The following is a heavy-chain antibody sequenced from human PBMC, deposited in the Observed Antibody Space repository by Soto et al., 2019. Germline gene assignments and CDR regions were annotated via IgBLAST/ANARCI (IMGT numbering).Heavy chain of an antibody. Sequence: QLQLQESGPGLVRPSETLSLTCNASGGSITSSGSAWGWIRQSPGKGLEWIGTIDSSGNIYYIPSLQSRITISVDTSKNQISLKLSSVTAADTAVYYCARHIHNQGFEYYFDSWGQGTLVTVSS. CDR1: GGSITSSGSA. CDR3: ARHIHNQGFEYYFDS. V-gene: IGHV4-39*01. D-gene: IGHD1-1*01. J-gene: IGHJ4*02. CDR2: IDSSGNI.